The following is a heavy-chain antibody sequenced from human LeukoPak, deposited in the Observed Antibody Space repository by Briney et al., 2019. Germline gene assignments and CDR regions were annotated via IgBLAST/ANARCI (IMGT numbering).Heavy chain of an antibody. D-gene: IGHD3-22*01. CDR3: ARVSMKWLFPGISDY. Sequence: PSETLSLTCTVSGGSISSSSYYWGWIRQPPGKGLEWIGSIYYSGSTYCNPSLKSRVTISVDTSKNQFSLKLSSVTAADTAVYYCARVSMKWLFPGISDYWGQGTLVTVSS. CDR2: IYYSGST. CDR1: GGSISSSSYY. J-gene: IGHJ4*02. V-gene: IGHV4-39*01.